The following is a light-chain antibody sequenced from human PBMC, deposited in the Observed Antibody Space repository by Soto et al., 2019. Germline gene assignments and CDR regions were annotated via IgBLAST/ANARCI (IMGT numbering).Light chain of an antibody. CDR2: LNSDGSH. Sequence: QLVLTQSPSASASLGASVKPTCTLSSGHSSYAIAWHQQQPEKGPRYLMKLNSDGSHSKGDGIPDRFSGSSSGAERYLTISSLQSEDEADYYCQTWGTGIYVVFGGGTKLTVL. J-gene: IGLJ2*01. CDR1: SGHSSYA. CDR3: QTWGTGIYVV. V-gene: IGLV4-69*01.